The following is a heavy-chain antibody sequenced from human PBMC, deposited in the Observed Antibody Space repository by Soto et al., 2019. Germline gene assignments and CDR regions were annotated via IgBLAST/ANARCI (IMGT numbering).Heavy chain of an antibody. CDR1: GGSISSSSYY. CDR2: IYYSGST. V-gene: IGHV4-39*01. CDR3: ARREYYYDSSGYSDGHAFDI. D-gene: IGHD3-22*01. J-gene: IGHJ3*02. Sequence: PSETLSLTCTVSGGSISSSSYYWGWIRQPPGKGLEWIGSIYYSGSTYYNPSLKSRVTISVDTSKNQLSLKLSSVTAADTAVYYCARREYYYDSSGYSDGHAFDIWGQGTMVTVSS.